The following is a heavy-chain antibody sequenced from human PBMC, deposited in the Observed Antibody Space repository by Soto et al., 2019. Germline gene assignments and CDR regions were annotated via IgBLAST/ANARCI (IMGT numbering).Heavy chain of an antibody. J-gene: IGHJ3*02. V-gene: IGHV3-15*07. CDR1: GFTFSNAW. CDR3: TTDDYDSSGYYSLAFDI. CDR2: IKSKTDGGTT. Sequence: GGSLRLSCAASGFTFSNAWMNWVRQAPGKGLEWVGRIKSKTDGGTTDYAAPVKGRFTISRDDSKNTLYLQMNSLKTEDTAVYYCTTDDYDSSGYYSLAFDIWGQGTMVTVSS. D-gene: IGHD3-22*01.